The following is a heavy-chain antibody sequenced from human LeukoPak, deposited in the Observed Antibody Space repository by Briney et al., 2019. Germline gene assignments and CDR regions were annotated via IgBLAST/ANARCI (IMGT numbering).Heavy chain of an antibody. Sequence: GGSLRLSCAASGFTFSSYSMNWVRQAPGKGLEWVSYISSSSSTIYYADSVKGRFTISRDNAKNSLYLQMNSLRAEDTAVYYCAREVKVARSGVQLERPPYCDYWGQGTLVTVSS. D-gene: IGHD1-1*01. CDR3: AREVKVARSGVQLERPPYCDY. J-gene: IGHJ4*02. V-gene: IGHV3-48*01. CDR2: ISSSSSTI. CDR1: GFTFSSYS.